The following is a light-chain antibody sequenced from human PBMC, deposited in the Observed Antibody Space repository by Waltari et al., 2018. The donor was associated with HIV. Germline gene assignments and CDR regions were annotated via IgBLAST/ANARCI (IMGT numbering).Light chain of an antibody. J-gene: IGKJ5*01. Sequence: QMYQVPSSLSASVGDRVTITCRASRYISNDLAWYQQKPGKVPKLLIYASSTLRSGVPSRFRGSGSGTDFTLTINGLQPEVGAFYYCQNYDSAPVAFGQGTRLEI. V-gene: IGKV1-27*01. CDR1: RYISND. CDR3: QNYDSAPVA. CDR2: ASS.